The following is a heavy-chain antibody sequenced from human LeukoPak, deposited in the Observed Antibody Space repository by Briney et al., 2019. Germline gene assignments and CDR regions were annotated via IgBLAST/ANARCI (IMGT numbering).Heavy chain of an antibody. CDR1: GFTFSSYW. J-gene: IGHJ4*02. Sequence: GGSLRLPCAASGFTFSSYWMHWVRQAPGKGLVWVSRINSDGSSTNYADSVKGRFTISRDNSKNTLYLQMNGLRAEDTAVYYCARDSAVAGTLDYWGQGTLVTVSS. D-gene: IGHD6-19*01. V-gene: IGHV3-74*01. CDR2: INSDGSST. CDR3: ARDSAVAGTLDY.